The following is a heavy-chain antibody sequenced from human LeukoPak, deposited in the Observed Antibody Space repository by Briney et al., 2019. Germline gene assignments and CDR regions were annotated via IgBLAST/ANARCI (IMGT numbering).Heavy chain of an antibody. CDR1: GYSFTSYW. V-gene: IGHV5-51*01. D-gene: IGHD5-24*01. CDR2: IYPGDPDS. Sequence: GESLKIFCKGSGYSFTSYWIAWVRQMPGRGLDWMGIIYPGDPDSTYSPSFQGRVTISADKSTSTAYLQWSSLEASDTAMYYCAKSRDGYNYSPFDYWGQGTLVTVSS. CDR3: AKSRDGYNYSPFDY. J-gene: IGHJ4*02.